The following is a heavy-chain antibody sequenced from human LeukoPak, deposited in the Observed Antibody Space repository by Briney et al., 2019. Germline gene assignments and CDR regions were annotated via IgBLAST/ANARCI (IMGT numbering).Heavy chain of an antibody. CDR2: INPNGGDT. CDR1: RYTFTGYY. D-gene: IGHD6-6*01. V-gene: IGHV1-2*02. CDR3: AREGHTTSSGNDY. Sequence: ASVKVSCKASRYTFTGYYMHGVRQAPGQGLEWMGWINPNGGDTKYAQQFQGRVTMTRDTSIGTAYMELTSLRSDDTAVYYCAREGHTTSSGNDYWGQGTLVTVSS. J-gene: IGHJ4*02.